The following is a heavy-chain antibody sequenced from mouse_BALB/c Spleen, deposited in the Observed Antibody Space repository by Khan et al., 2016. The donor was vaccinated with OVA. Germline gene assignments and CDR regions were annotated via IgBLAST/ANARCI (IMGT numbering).Heavy chain of an antibody. Sequence: VRLQQSGPELVKPGASMKISCKASGYSFTDYTMNWVKQSHGKNLEWIGLINPYNGGTSYNQKFKGKATLTVDKSSSTAYMDLLSLTSEDSAVYYGARGNYYGSNAWFDYWGQGTLVTVSA. J-gene: IGHJ3*01. CDR2: INPYNGGT. D-gene: IGHD1-1*01. V-gene: IGHV1-18*01. CDR3: ARGNYYGSNAWFDY. CDR1: GYSFTDYT.